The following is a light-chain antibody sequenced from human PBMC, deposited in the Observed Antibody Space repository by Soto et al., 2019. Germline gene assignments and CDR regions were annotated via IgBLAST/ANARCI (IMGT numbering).Light chain of an antibody. CDR3: QQYAARSPWT. J-gene: IGKJ1*01. V-gene: IGKV1-5*03. CDR1: QSLPSTW. CDR2: KGS. Sequence: DVQMTQSPSTLSASVGDKVTITCRASQSLPSTWLAWFQQRPGKAPHVLIYKGSALASGVSARFSGSGSGTEFTLTISSLQPEDFATYFCQQYAARSPWTFGQGTRV.